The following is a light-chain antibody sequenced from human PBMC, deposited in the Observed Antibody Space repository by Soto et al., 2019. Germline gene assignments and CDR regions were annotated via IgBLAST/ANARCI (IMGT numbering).Light chain of an antibody. CDR1: SSNIGAGYD. V-gene: IGLV1-40*01. CDR2: GNT. Sequence: QAVLTQPPSVSGAPGQRVTISCTGISSNIGAGYDVHWYQQLPGTAPKLLIYGNTNRPSGVPDRFSGSKSGTSASLAITGLQAEDEADYYCQSYDSGLSVVFGGGTQLTVL. J-gene: IGLJ2*01. CDR3: QSYDSGLSVV.